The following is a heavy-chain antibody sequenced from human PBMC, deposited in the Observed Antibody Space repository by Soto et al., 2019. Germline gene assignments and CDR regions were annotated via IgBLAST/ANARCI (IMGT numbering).Heavy chain of an antibody. V-gene: IGHV3-23*01. D-gene: IGHD1-26*01. CDR1: GFTFSSNA. J-gene: IGHJ4*02. Sequence: GGSLRLSCAASGFTFSSNAMSWVRQAPGKGLECVSAISGSGGSTYYADAVKGRFTSSRDNSKNTLYLQMNSLRAEDTAVYYCAKEASVGSGYWGQGTLVTVSS. CDR3: AKEASVGSGY. CDR2: ISGSGGST.